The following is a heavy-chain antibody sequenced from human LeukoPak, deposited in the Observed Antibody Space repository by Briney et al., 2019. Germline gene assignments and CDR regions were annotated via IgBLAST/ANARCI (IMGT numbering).Heavy chain of an antibody. V-gene: IGHV3-9*03. CDR2: ISWNSGSI. CDR3: ATDTSGYLSFDP. J-gene: IGHJ5*02. D-gene: IGHD3-22*01. CDR1: GFTFDDYA. Sequence: GKSLRLSCAASGFTFDDYAMHWVRQAPGKGLEWVSGISWNSGSIGYADSVKGRFTISRDNAKNSLYLQMNSLRAEDMALYYCATDTSGYLSFDPWGQGTLVSVSS.